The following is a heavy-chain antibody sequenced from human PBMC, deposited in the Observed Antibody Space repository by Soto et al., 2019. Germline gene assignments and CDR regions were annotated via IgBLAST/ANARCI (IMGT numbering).Heavy chain of an antibody. J-gene: IGHJ3*02. Sequence: ASVKVSCKASGYTFTSFGISWVRQAPGQGLEWMGWISAYNGNTNYAQKLQGRVSMTTDTSTSTAYMELRSLRSDDTAVYYCARVVHSTDAFDIWGQGTMVTVSS. CDR2: ISAYNGNT. CDR3: ARVVHSTDAFDI. V-gene: IGHV1-18*01. CDR1: GYTFTSFG. D-gene: IGHD2-2*01.